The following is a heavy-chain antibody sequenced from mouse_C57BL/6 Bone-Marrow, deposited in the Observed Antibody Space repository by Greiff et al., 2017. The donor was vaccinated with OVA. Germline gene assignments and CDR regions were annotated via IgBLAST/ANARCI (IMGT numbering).Heavy chain of an antibody. CDR1: GYTFTDYN. Sequence: VQLQQSGPELVKPGASVKIPCKASGYTFTDYNMDWVKQSHGKSLEWIGDINPNNGGTIYNQKFKGKATLTVDKSSSTAYMELRSLTSEDTAVYYCARDYYGSRIAYWGQGTLVTVSA. CDR3: ARDYYGSRIAY. V-gene: IGHV1-18*01. J-gene: IGHJ3*01. CDR2: INPNNGGT. D-gene: IGHD1-1*01.